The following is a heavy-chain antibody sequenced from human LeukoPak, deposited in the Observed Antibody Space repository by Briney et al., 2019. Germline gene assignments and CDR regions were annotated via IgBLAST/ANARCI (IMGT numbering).Heavy chain of an antibody. CDR3: ARETYDSSGYKPLDY. J-gene: IGHJ4*02. CDR1: GLTFSSYW. D-gene: IGHD3-22*01. CDR2: IKQDGSEK. Sequence: GGSLRLSCAASGLTFSSYWMSWVRQAPGKGLEWVANIKQDGSEKYYVDSVKGRFTISRDNAKNSLYLQMNSLRAEDTAVYYCARETYDSSGYKPLDYWGQGALVTVSS. V-gene: IGHV3-7*03.